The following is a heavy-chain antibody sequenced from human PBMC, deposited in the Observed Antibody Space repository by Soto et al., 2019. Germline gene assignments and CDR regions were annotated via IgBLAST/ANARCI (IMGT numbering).Heavy chain of an antibody. CDR3: ARSRRGAYSSGWYSPSGYYNYGIDV. V-gene: IGHV5-51*01. J-gene: IGHJ6*02. D-gene: IGHD6-19*01. Sequence: GESLKSSCKGSGYSFTSYWIGWVRQMPGKGLEWMGIIYPGDSDTRYSPSFQGQVTISADKSISTAYLQWTSLKASDTAMYYCARSRRGAYSSGWYSPSGYYNYGIDVWGQGTKVTVSS. CDR2: IYPGDSDT. CDR1: GYSFTSYW.